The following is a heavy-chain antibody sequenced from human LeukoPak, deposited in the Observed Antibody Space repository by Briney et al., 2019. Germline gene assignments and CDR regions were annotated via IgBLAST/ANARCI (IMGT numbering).Heavy chain of an antibody. CDR1: GSSVSSNF. CDR2: ILGETTT. D-gene: IGHD3/OR15-3a*01. CDR3: VRDKGLRPTERFAS. J-gene: IGHJ4*02. V-gene: IGHV3-53*01. Sequence: GGSLRLSCAVSGSSVSSNFMTWGRQAPGKGLEWVSLILGETTTTYADSVEGRFTISRDNSKNTLYLQMNRLRAENTAVYYCVRDKGLRPTERFASWGQ.